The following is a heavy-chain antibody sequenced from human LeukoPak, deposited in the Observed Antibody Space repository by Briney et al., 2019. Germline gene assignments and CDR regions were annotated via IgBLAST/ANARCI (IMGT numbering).Heavy chain of an antibody. CDR1: GYTFTTND. V-gene: IGHV1-8*01. CDR2: MIPNSGNT. J-gene: IGHJ4*02. Sequence: ASVKVSCKASGYTFTTNDINWVRQATGQGPEWMGWMIPNSGNTGYAQKFQGRITMTRNTSISTAYMELRNLRSEDTAVYYCARGREYSTGPGFDYWGQGTLVTVSS. D-gene: IGHD2-8*02. CDR3: ARGREYSTGPGFDY.